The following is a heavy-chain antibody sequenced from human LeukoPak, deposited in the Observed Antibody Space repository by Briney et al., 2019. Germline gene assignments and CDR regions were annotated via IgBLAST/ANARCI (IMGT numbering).Heavy chain of an antibody. J-gene: IGHJ4*02. CDR2: INHSGST. CDR3: AXSRYYDFWSGSFDY. Sequence: PSETLSLTCTVSGYSISSGYYWGWIRQPPGKGLEWIGEINHSGSTNYNPSLKSRVTISVDTSKNQFSLKLSSVTAADTAVYYCAXSRYYDFWSGSFDYWGQGTLVTVSS. V-gene: IGHV4-38-2*02. CDR1: GYSISSGYY. D-gene: IGHD3-3*01.